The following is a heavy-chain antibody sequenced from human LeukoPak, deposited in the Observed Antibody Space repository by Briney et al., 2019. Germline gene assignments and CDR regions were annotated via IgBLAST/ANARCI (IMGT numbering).Heavy chain of an antibody. D-gene: IGHD5-12*01. CDR1: GYTFTSYG. V-gene: IGHV1-18*01. CDR2: ISAYNGNT. CDR3: ARDLVATIVAPDAFDI. J-gene: IGHJ3*02. Sequence: ASVKVSCKASGYTFTSYGISWVRQAPGQGLEWMGWISAYNGNTNYAQKLQGRVTMTTDTSTSTAYMELRSLRSDDTAVYYCARDLVATIVAPDAFDIWGQGTMVTVSS.